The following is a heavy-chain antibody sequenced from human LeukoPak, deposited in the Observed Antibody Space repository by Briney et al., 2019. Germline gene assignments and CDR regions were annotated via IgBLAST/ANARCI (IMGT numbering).Heavy chain of an antibody. D-gene: IGHD2-2*01. CDR3: ARDASDIVVVPAAVGPFDL. J-gene: IGHJ4*02. V-gene: IGHV3-21*01. Sequence: GGSLRLSCAASGFTFSSYSMNWVRQAPGKGLEWVSSISSSSSYIYYADSVKGRFTISRDNAKNSLYLQMNSLRAEDMAVYYCARDASDIVVVPAAVGPFDLWGQGTLVTVSS. CDR2: ISSSSSYI. CDR1: GFTFSSYS.